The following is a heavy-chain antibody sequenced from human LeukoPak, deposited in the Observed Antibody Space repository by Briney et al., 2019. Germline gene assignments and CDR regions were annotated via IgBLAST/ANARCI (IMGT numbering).Heavy chain of an antibody. J-gene: IGHJ6*02. CDR2: ISYDGSNK. V-gene: IGHV3-30-3*01. Sequence: GRSLRLSCAASGFTFSSYTMHWVRQAPGKGLEWVAVISYDGSNKYYADSVKGRFTISRDNSKNTLYLQMNSLRAGDTAVYYSAKGWTAQTRVVGNGMDVWGQGTTLTVSS. CDR1: GFTFSSYT. CDR3: AKGWTAQTRVVGNGMDV. D-gene: IGHD2-15*01.